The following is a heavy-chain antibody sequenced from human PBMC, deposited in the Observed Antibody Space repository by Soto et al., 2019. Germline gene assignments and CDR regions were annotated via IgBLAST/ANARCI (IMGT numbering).Heavy chain of an antibody. CDR1: GYTFTSYA. J-gene: IGHJ5*02. V-gene: IGHV1-3*01. CDR2: INAGNGNT. Sequence: ASVKVSCKASGYTFTSYAMHWVRQAPGQRLEWMGWINAGNGNTKYSQKFQGRVTITRDTSASTAYMELSSLRSEDTAVYYFARDPVVRDTAMVTRWFDPWGQGTLVTVSS. CDR3: ARDPVVRDTAMVTRWFDP. D-gene: IGHD5-18*01.